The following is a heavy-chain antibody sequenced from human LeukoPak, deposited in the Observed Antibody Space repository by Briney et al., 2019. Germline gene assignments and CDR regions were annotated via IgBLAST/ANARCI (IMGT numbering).Heavy chain of an antibody. D-gene: IGHD1-26*01. CDR1: GGTFSSYA. CDR3: ARDGPYSGSQRGWGIFDI. CDR2: IIPILGIA. Sequence: SVNVSCKASGGTFSSYAISWVRQAPGQGLEWMGRIIPILGIANYAQKFQGRVTITADKSTSTAYMELSSLRSEDTAVYYCARDGPYSGSQRGWGIFDIWGQGTTVTVSS. J-gene: IGHJ3*02. V-gene: IGHV1-69*04.